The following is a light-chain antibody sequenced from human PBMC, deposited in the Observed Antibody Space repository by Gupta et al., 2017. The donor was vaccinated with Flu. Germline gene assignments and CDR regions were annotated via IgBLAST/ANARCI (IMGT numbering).Light chain of an antibody. Sequence: QSVLTQPPSASGTPGQRVTISCSGSSSNIGSNTVNWYQQLPGTAPKLLISSNNERPSGVPDRSSGSKSGTSASLAISGLQSEDEADYYCAAWDDSLNGRVFGGGTKLTVL. CDR2: SNN. CDR1: SSNIGSNT. CDR3: AAWDDSLNGRV. J-gene: IGLJ3*02. V-gene: IGLV1-44*01.